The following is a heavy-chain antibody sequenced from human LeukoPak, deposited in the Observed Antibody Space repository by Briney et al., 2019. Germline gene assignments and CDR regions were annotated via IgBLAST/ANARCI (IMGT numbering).Heavy chain of an antibody. V-gene: IGHV3-21*01. CDR2: ISSSSRNT. Sequence: PGGSLRLSCAASGFTFSSYSMNWVSQAPGKGLDGVSSISSSSRNTYHADSVKGRFTIARDSAKNSLYLQMNSLRVEDTAVYYCARDPKRIVVAGKVVSYFDYWGQGTLVTVSS. J-gene: IGHJ4*02. CDR1: GFTFSSYS. CDR3: ARDPKRIVVAGKVVSYFDY. D-gene: IGHD6-19*01.